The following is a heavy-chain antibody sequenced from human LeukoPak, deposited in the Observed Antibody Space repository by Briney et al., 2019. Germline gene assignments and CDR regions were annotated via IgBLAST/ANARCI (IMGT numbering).Heavy chain of an antibody. CDR3: ARDASRAMVNENWFDP. CDR2: IYYSGST. V-gene: IGHV4-39*07. Sequence: SETLSLTCTVSGGSISSSSYYWGWIRQPPGKGLEWIGSIYYSGSTYYNPSLKSRVTISVDTSKNQFSLKLSSVTAADTAVYYCARDASRAMVNENWFDPWGQGTLVTVSS. D-gene: IGHD5-18*01. J-gene: IGHJ5*02. CDR1: GGSISSSSYY.